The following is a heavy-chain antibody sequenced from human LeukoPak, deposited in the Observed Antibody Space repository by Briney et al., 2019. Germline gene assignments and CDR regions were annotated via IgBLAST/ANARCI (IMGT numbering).Heavy chain of an antibody. CDR2: IYYSGST. V-gene: IGHV4-59*01. Sequence: SETLSLTCTVSGGSISSYYSSWIRQPPGKGLEWIGYIYYSGSTNYNPSLKSRVTISVDTSKNQFSLKLSSVTAADTAVYYCARGRSGFLVYWGQGTLVTVSS. CDR1: GGSISSYY. J-gene: IGHJ4*02. D-gene: IGHD3-22*01. CDR3: ARGRSGFLVY.